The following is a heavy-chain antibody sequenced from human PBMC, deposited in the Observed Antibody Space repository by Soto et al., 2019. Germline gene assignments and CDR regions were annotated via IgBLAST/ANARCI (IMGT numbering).Heavy chain of an antibody. CDR1: GVVFSNYW. Sequence: QLVESGGGLVQPGGSLRLSCAASGVVFSNYWMSWVRRAPGKGLEWLANINQDGSGRYHVDSVKGRFTISRDNADNSPYLQMNGLRVEDTAVYYCAAIDHGSESWGQGTLVTVSS. D-gene: IGHD2-2*02. J-gene: IGHJ5*02. V-gene: IGHV3-7*01. CDR2: INQDGSGR. CDR3: AAIDHGSES.